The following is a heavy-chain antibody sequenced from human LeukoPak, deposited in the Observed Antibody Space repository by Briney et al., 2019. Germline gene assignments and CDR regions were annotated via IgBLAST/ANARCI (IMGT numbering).Heavy chain of an antibody. Sequence: PSETLSLTCAVYGGSLSGYYWSWIRQPPGKGLEWIGEINHSGSTNYNPSLKSRVTISVDTSKNQFSLKLSSVTAADTAVYYCARGLRRNPSSASHCSSTSCYSYFDYWGQGTLVTVSS. J-gene: IGHJ4*02. D-gene: IGHD2-2*01. CDR3: ARGLRRNPSSASHCSSTSCYSYFDY. CDR1: GGSLSGYY. CDR2: INHSGST. V-gene: IGHV4-34*01.